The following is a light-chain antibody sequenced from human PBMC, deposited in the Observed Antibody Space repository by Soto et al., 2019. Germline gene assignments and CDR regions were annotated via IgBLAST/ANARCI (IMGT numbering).Light chain of an antibody. Sequence: EIVLTQSPGTLSLSPGGRATLSCRASQSVSSSYLAWYQQKPGQAPRLLIYGASSRATGIPDRFSGSGSGTDFTLTISRLEPEDFAVYYCQQYGSSPGRTFGQGSKVDI. J-gene: IGKJ1*01. CDR1: QSVSSSY. CDR2: GAS. CDR3: QQYGSSPGRT. V-gene: IGKV3-20*01.